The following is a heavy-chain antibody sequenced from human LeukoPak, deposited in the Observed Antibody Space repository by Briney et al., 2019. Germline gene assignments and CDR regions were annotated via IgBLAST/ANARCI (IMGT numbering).Heavy chain of an antibody. V-gene: IGHV4-38-2*01. D-gene: IGHD3-10*01. CDR1: GYSISSGYY. CDR2: IYHSGST. Sequence: SETLSLTCAVSGYSISSGYYWGWIRQPPGKGLEWIGSIYHSGSTYYNPSLKSRVTISVDTSKNQFSLKLSSVTAADTAVYYCATRGYDSGSYGAFDIWGQGTMVTVSS. J-gene: IGHJ3*02. CDR3: ATRGYDSGSYGAFDI.